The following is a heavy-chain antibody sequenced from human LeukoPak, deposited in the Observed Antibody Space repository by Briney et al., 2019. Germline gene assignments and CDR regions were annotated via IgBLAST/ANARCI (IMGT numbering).Heavy chain of an antibody. CDR2: IYYSGST. CDR3: ARHLRQRSYYDSSGAFDY. CDR1: GGSISSYY. D-gene: IGHD3-22*01. Sequence: SETLSLTCTVSGGSISSYYWSWIRQPPGKGLEWIGYIYYSGSTNYNPSLKSRVTISVDTSKNQCSLKLSSVTAADTAVYYCARHLRQRSYYDSSGAFDYWGQGTLVTVST. J-gene: IGHJ4*02. V-gene: IGHV4-59*08.